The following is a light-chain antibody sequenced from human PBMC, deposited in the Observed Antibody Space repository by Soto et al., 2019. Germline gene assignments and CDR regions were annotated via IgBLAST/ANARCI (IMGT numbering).Light chain of an antibody. J-gene: IGKJ4*01. CDR3: QQHVTSPLP. Sequence: EIVLTQSPATLALSPGERATLSCRASRSVSRNYLAWYQQKPGQAPRLLIYEASSRSTGIPDRFSGSASGTDFTLTISSLEPEDFAVYYCQQHVTSPLPFRGGNKVEI. V-gene: IGKV3-20*01. CDR2: EAS. CDR1: RSVSRNY.